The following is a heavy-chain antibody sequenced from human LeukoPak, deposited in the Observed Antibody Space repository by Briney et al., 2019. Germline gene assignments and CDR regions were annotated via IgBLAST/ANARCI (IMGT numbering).Heavy chain of an antibody. CDR2: IYYSGST. CDR1: GGSISSSSYY. V-gene: IGHV4-39*01. Sequence: TSETLSLTCTVSGGSISSSSYYWGWIRQPPGKGLEWIGSIYYSGSTYYNPSLKSRVTISVDTSKNQFSLKLSSVTAADTAVYYCARLGGYDSLTVDYWGQGTLVTVSS. CDR3: ARLGGYDSLTVDY. J-gene: IGHJ4*02. D-gene: IGHD3-9*01.